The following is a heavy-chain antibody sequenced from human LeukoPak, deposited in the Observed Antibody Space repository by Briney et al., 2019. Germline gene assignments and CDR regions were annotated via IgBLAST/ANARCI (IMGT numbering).Heavy chain of an antibody. V-gene: IGHV3-48*03. CDR1: GFTFSSYE. D-gene: IGHD3-22*01. Sequence: PGGSLRLSCAASGFTFSSYEMNWVRQAPGKGLEWVSYISSSGSTIYYADSVKGRFTISRDNAKNSLYLQMSSLRAEDTAVYYCARANYYDSSGYSPSYYFDYWGQGTLVTVSS. CDR3: ARANYYDSSGYSPSYYFDY. CDR2: ISSSGSTI. J-gene: IGHJ4*02.